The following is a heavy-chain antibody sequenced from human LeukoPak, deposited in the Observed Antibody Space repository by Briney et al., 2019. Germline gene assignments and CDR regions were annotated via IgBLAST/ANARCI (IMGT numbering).Heavy chain of an antibody. CDR1: GFNVSNSY. Sequence: GGSLRLSCAASGFNVSNSYMTCVRQAPGKGLEWVSVIYSGGSTYHADSVKGRFNISRDNFKNTLFLQMNSLRAEDTAVYYCARAPQGAPYWYFDLWGRGTLVTVSS. J-gene: IGHJ2*01. D-gene: IGHD1-26*01. CDR2: IYSGGST. V-gene: IGHV3-53*01. CDR3: ARAPQGAPYWYFDL.